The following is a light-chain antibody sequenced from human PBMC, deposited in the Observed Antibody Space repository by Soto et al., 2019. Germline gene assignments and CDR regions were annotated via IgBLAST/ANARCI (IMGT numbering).Light chain of an antibody. V-gene: IGKV3-15*01. CDR1: QSVSSN. CDR2: GAS. CDR3: QQYNNWPRT. Sequence: EIVMTQSPATLSVSPGERATLSCRASQSVSSNLAWYQQKPGQAPRLLIYGASTRATGIPARFSGSGSGTECTFTISSLQSQEFAVYYCQQYNNWPRTFGQGTKVEIK. J-gene: IGKJ1*01.